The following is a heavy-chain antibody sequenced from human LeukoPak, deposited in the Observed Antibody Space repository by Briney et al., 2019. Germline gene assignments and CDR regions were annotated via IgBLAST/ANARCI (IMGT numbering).Heavy chain of an antibody. CDR2: IYYSGST. J-gene: IGHJ4*02. CDR3: ARATPDYYGGTYYFDY. CDR1: GGSISSYY. Sequence: SETLSLTCTVSGGSISSYYWSWIRQPPGKGLEWLGYIYYSGSTNYNPSLKSRVTISVDTSKNQFSLKLSSVTAADTAVYYCARATPDYYGGTYYFDYWGQGTLVTVSS. D-gene: IGHD3-10*01. V-gene: IGHV4-59*01.